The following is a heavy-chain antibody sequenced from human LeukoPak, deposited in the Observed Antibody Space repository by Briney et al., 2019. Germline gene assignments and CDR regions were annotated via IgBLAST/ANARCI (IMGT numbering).Heavy chain of an antibody. CDR3: AKDMSLIAAAVPEWR. V-gene: IGHV3-9*01. CDR1: GFTFDDYA. CDR2: IRWNSGSI. Sequence: GGSLRLSCAASGFTFDDYAMHWVRQAPGKGLEWVSGIRWNSGSIGYADSVKGRFTISRDNAKNSLSLQMNSLRAEDTALYYCAKDMSLIAAAVPEWRWGQGTLVTVSS. J-gene: IGHJ4*02. D-gene: IGHD6-13*01.